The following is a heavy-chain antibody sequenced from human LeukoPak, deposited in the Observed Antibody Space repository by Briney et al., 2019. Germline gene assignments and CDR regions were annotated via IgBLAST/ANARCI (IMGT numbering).Heavy chain of an antibody. CDR1: GFTFSSYA. CDR2: ISGSGGST. J-gene: IGHJ4*02. CDR3: AILPGYSSGWYEVNY. Sequence: GGSLRLSCAASGFTFSSYAMSWVRQAPGKGLEWASAISGSGGSTYYADSVKGRFTISRDNSKNTLYLQMNSPRAEDTAVYYCAILPGYSSGWYEVNYWGQGTLVTVSS. V-gene: IGHV3-23*01. D-gene: IGHD6-13*01.